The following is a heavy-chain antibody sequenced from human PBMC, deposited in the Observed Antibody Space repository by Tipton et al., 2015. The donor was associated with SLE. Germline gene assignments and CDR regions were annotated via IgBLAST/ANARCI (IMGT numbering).Heavy chain of an antibody. CDR1: GGSVSSSSKY. J-gene: IGHJ3*02. CDR2: IYYTGTTT. D-gene: IGHD1-26*01. CDR3: ARGVRYSGNEGAFDI. Sequence: LRLSCTVSGGSVSSSSKYWAWIRQPPGKGLEWIGSIYYTGTTTYYNSFLKSRVTMSVDTSKNQFSLRLTSVIAADTAVYYCARGVRYSGNEGAFDIWGQGTMVTVSP. V-gene: IGHV4-39*07.